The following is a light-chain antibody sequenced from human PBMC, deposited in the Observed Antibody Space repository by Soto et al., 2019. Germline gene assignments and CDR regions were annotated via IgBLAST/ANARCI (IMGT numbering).Light chain of an antibody. CDR2: AAS. CDR3: QQLNSNPIT. CDR1: QGINSY. V-gene: IGKV1-9*01. J-gene: IGKJ5*01. Sequence: DIQLTQSPSFLSASVGDRVTITCQATQGINSYLDWYQQKPGKAPKLLIYAASTLQSGVPSRFSGSGSGTEFTLTISSLQPEDFATYYCQQLNSNPITFGQGTQLEIK.